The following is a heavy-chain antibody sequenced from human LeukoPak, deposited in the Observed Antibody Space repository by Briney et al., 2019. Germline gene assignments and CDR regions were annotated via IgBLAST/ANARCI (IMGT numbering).Heavy chain of an antibody. J-gene: IGHJ5*02. CDR3: ARDPYRDNFFDP. V-gene: IGHV4-59*01. CDR1: GGSISGSY. CDR2: FYYSGNT. Sequence: SETLSLTCTVSGGSISGSYWSWIRQPPGKGLEWIGSFYYSGNTNYNPSLKSRVTISVNTSKNQFSLNLSSVTTADTAVYYCARDPYRDNFFDPWGQGTLVTVSS. D-gene: IGHD1-26*01.